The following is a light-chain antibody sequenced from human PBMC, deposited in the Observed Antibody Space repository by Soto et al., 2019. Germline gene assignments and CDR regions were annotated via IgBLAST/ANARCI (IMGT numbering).Light chain of an antibody. CDR2: DAS. J-gene: IGKJ4*01. Sequence: EIVLTQSPATLSLSPGERATLSCRASQSVSNCLAWYQQKPGQAPRLLIYDASNRATGIPARFSGSGSGTDFTLTISSLEPEDFTVYYCQQRSNWPRLTFGGGTKVEIK. CDR3: QQRSNWPRLT. CDR1: QSVSNC. V-gene: IGKV3-11*01.